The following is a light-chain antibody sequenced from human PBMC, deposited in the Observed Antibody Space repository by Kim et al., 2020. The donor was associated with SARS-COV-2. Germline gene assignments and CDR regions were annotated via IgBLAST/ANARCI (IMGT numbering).Light chain of an antibody. CDR1: GSIKNN. Sequence: VSPGESATLSCRASGSIKNNFAWYQQSPGQAPRLLIYGAFTRATDIPARFSGSGSGTEFTLTINGLQSEDIAVYYCQQYNNWPLTFGGGTKVDIK. CDR3: QQYNNWPLT. CDR2: GAF. J-gene: IGKJ4*01. V-gene: IGKV3-15*01.